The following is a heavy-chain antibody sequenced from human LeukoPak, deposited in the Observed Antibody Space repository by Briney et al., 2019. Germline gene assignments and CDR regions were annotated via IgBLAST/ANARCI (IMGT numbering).Heavy chain of an antibody. CDR2: ISGSGGST. D-gene: IGHD1-26*01. CDR1: GFTFSSYA. V-gene: IGHV3-23*01. J-gene: IGHJ4*02. CDR3: AKDGAVGAICFDY. Sequence: GGSLRLSCAASGFTFSSYAMSWVRQAPGKELEWVSAISGSGGSTYYADSVEGRFTISRDNSKNTLYLQMNSLRAEDTAVYYCAKDGAVGAICFDYWGQGTLVTVSS.